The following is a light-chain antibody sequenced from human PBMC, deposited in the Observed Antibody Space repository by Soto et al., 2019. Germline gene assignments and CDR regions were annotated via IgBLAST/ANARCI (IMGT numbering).Light chain of an antibody. J-gene: IGKJ5*01. Sequence: IVLTQSPATLSLSPGDRATLSCRASQSVSSYLAWYQQKPGQAPRLLIYGASSRPTGIPDRFSGSGSGTDFTLTISRLEPEDFAVYYCQQYGSSSTFGQGTRLEIK. CDR1: QSVSSY. CDR3: QQYGSSST. V-gene: IGKV3-20*01. CDR2: GAS.